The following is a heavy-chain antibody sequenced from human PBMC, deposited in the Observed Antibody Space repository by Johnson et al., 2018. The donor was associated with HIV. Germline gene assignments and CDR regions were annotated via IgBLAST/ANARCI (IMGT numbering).Heavy chain of an antibody. V-gene: IGHV3-30*04. CDR2: ISYDGSYK. CDR3: TTDLVPAAKEPVVVGGALDI. D-gene: IGHD2-2*01. J-gene: IGHJ3*02. CDR1: GFTFSSYA. Sequence: QVQLVESGGGVVQPGRSLRLSCAASGFTFSSYAMHWVRQAPGKGLEWVAVISYDGSYKHYADSVKGRFTISRDNAKNTLYLQMDSLRAEDTAVYYCTTDLVPAAKEPVVVGGALDIWGQGTMVTVSS.